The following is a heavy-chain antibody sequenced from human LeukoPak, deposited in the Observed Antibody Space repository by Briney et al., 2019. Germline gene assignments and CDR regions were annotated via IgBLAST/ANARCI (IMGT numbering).Heavy chain of an antibody. J-gene: IGHJ4*02. D-gene: IGHD2-8*01. Sequence: GGSLRLSCAASGFTFSSYAMSWVRQAPGKGLEWVSAISGSGGSTYYADSVKGRFTISRDNSKNTLYLQMNSLRAKDTAVYYCAKLPYLYCTNGVCLFDYWGQGTLVTVSS. CDR3: AKLPYLYCTNGVCLFDY. CDR2: ISGSGGST. CDR1: GFTFSSYA. V-gene: IGHV3-23*01.